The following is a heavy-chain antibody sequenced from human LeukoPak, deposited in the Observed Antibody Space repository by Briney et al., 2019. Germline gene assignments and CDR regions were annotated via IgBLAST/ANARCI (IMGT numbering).Heavy chain of an antibody. CDR1: GGSFSGYY. CDR3: ARVSFFRWAATRPSYYYYYMDV. D-gene: IGHD2-15*01. V-gene: IGHV4-34*01. J-gene: IGHJ6*03. CDR2: INHSGST. Sequence: SETLSLTCAVYGGSFSGYYWSWIRQPPGKGLEWIGEINHSGSTNYNPSLKSRVTISVDTSKNQFSLKLSSVTAADTAVYYCARVSFFRWAATRPSYYYYYMDVWGKGTTVTIPS.